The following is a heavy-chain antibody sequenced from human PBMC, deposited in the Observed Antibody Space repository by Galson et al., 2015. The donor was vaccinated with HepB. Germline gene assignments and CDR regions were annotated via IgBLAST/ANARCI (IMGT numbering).Heavy chain of an antibody. Sequence: SLRLSCAASGFTFSSYGMHWVRQAPGKGLEWVAVISYDGSNEYYAGSARGRFTISRDNSRNTLFLQMDSLRAEDTAVYYCAKEEQLSHYYHYGTDVWGQGTTVTVSS. J-gene: IGHJ6*02. V-gene: IGHV3-33*02. CDR3: AKEEQLSHYYHYGTDV. CDR2: ISYDGSNE. D-gene: IGHD6-6*01. CDR1: GFTFSSYG.